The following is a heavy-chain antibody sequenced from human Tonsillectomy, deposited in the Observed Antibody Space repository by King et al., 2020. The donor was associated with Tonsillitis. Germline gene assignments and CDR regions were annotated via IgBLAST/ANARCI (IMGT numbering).Heavy chain of an antibody. CDR2: IKSKADGGTT. D-gene: IGHD3-16*02. J-gene: IGHJ4*02. CDR1: GITFTNAW. V-gene: IGHV3-15*01. Sequence: VQLVESGGDLVKPGGSLRLSCAAPGITFTNAWMTWVRQAPGKGLEWVGRIKSKADGGTTDYAAPVKGRFTISRDDSKTTLYLQMNSLKTEDTAVYYCMSREIYQRYFDSWGQGTLVTVSS. CDR3: MSREIYQRYFDS.